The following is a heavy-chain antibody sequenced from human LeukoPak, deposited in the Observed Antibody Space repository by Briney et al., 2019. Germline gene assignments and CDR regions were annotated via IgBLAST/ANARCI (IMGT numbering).Heavy chain of an antibody. Sequence: SETLSLTCTVSGGSISNYYWSWIRQPAGKGLEWIGRIYTSGSTNYNPSLKSRVTMSADTSKNQFSLKLSSVTAADTAVYYCARVTYSSSSISVDAFDIWGQGTMVTV. CDR3: ARVTYSSSSISVDAFDI. V-gene: IGHV4-4*07. CDR2: IYTSGST. D-gene: IGHD6-6*01. J-gene: IGHJ3*02. CDR1: GGSISNYY.